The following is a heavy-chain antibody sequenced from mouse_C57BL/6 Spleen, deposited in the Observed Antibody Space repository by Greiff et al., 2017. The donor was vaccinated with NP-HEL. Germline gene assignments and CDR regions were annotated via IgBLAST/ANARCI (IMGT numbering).Heavy chain of an antibody. D-gene: IGHD2-12*01. CDR3: ARFDDGPYYYAMDY. V-gene: IGHV1-39*01. J-gene: IGHJ4*01. Sequence: LQQSGPELVKPGASVKISCKASGYSFTDYNMNWVKQSNGKSLEWIGVINPNYGTTSYNQKFKGKATLTVDQSSSTAYMQLNSLTSEDSAVYYCARFDDGPYYYAMDYWGQGTSVTVSS. CDR2: INPNYGTT. CDR1: GYSFTDYN.